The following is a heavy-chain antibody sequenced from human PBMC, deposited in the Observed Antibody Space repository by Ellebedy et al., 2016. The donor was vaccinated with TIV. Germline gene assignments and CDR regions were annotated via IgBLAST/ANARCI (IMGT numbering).Heavy chain of an antibody. CDR2: IRSKAYGGTT. D-gene: IGHD6-13*01. V-gene: IGHV3-49*03. Sequence: GGSLRLXXTASGFTFGDYAMSWFRQAPGKGLEWVGFIRSKAYGGTTEYAASVKGRFTISRDDSKSIAYLQMNSLKTEDTAVYYCSSSWFDTLLPNWFDPWGQGTLVTVSS. J-gene: IGHJ5*02. CDR3: SSSWFDTLLPNWFDP. CDR1: GFTFGDYA.